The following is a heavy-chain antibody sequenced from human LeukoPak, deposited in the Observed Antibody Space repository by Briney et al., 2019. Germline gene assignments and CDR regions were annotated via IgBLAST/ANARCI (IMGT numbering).Heavy chain of an antibody. D-gene: IGHD3-10*01. Sequence: ASVNVSCKASGGTFSSYAISWVRQAPGQGLEWMGGIIPIFGTANYAQKFQGRVTITADESTSTAYMELSSLRSEDTAVYYCARGTVRAADYYYGMDVWGQGTTVTVSS. CDR3: ARGTVRAADYYYGMDV. CDR1: GGTFSSYA. J-gene: IGHJ6*02. CDR2: IIPIFGTA. V-gene: IGHV1-69*01.